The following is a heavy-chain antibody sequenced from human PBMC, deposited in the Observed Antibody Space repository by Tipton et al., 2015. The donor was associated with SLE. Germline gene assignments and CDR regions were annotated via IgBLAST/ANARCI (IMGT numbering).Heavy chain of an antibody. Sequence: TLSLTCTVSGGSINSHYWSWIRQPPGKGLEWIGYIFYSGSTNYNPSLKSRVTISVDTSKNQFSLKLSSVTAADTAVYYCARIIGDFGSGYPLDSWGQGTPVTVSS. D-gene: IGHD3-3*01. CDR1: GGSINSHY. V-gene: IGHV4-59*11. CDR3: ARIIGDFGSGYPLDS. CDR2: IFYSGST. J-gene: IGHJ4*02.